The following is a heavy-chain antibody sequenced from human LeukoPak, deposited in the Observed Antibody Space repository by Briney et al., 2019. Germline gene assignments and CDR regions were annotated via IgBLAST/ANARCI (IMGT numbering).Heavy chain of an antibody. J-gene: IGHJ4*02. V-gene: IGHV4-30-2*01. D-gene: IGHD6-25*01. Sequence: ASQTLSLTYGVSGGSIGSGGYSWSWVRQPPGKGLEWIGYIYHSGSTYYNPSLKSRVTISVDRSKNQFSLKLSSVTAADTAVYYCARVGSGAVDYWGQGALVTVSS. CDR2: IYHSGST. CDR1: GGSIGSGGYS. CDR3: ARVGSGAVDY.